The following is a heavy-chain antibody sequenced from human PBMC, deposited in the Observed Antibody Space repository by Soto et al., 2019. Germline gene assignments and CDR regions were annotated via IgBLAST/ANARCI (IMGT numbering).Heavy chain of an antibody. Sequence: SETLSLTCAVYGGSFSGYYWSWIRQPPGKGLEWIGEINHSGSTNYNPSLKRGVTISVDTSKNQFSLKLSSVTAADTAVYYCARGRGYCSGGGCYPESFYYYYGMDVWGQGTTVTVSS. CDR1: GGSFSGYY. J-gene: IGHJ6*02. CDR3: ARGRGYCSGGGCYPESFYYYYGMDV. V-gene: IGHV4-34*01. D-gene: IGHD2-15*01. CDR2: INHSGST.